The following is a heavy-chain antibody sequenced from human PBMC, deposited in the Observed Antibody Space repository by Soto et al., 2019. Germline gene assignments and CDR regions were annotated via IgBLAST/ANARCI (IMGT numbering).Heavy chain of an antibody. D-gene: IGHD1-1*01. CDR3: ATANWSHHYFDP. J-gene: IGHJ5*02. V-gene: IGHV4-34*01. CDR2: INHSGST. Sequence: SETLSLTCAVYGGSFSGYYWSWLRQPPGKGLEWIGEINHSGSTNYNPSLKSRVTISVDTSKNQFSLKVTSVTAADTAVYYCATANWSHHYFDPWGQGTLVIVSS. CDR1: GGSFSGYY.